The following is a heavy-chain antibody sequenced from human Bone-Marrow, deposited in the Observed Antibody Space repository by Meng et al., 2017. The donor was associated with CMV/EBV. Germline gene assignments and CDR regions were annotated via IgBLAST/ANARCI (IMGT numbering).Heavy chain of an antibody. Sequence: ASVKVSCKASGYTFTGYYMHWVRQAPGQGLEWMGWINPNSGGTNYAQKFQGRVTMTRDTSISTAYMELSRLRSDDTAVYYCARVVPASITHNYYGIDFWGQETTVTVSS. CDR2: INPNSGGT. V-gene: IGHV1-2*02. J-gene: IGHJ6*02. CDR3: ARVVPASITHNYYGIDF. CDR1: GYTFTGYY. D-gene: IGHD2-2*01.